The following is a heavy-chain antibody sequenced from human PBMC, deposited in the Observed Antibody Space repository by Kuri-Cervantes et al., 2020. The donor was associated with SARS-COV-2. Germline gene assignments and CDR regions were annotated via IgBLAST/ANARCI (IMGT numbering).Heavy chain of an antibody. CDR2: IIPIFGTA. Sequence: SVKVSCKASGGTFSSYAISWVRQAPGQGLEWMGGIIPIFGTANYAQKFRGRVTITADESTSTAYMELSSLRSEDTAVYYCAREGGGTIQYYYYGMDVWGQGTTVTVSS. CDR1: GGTFSSYA. D-gene: IGHD3-3*01. CDR3: AREGGGTIQYYYYGMDV. V-gene: IGHV1-69*13. J-gene: IGHJ6*02.